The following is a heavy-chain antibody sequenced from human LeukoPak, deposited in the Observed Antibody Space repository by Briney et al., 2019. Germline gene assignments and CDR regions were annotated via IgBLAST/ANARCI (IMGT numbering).Heavy chain of an antibody. J-gene: IGHJ4*02. CDR3: AKARGDY. V-gene: IGHV3-23*01. CDR2: IHGGGDVT. D-gene: IGHD3-10*01. CDR1: GFTFSSYA. Sequence: PGGSLRLSCAASGFTFSSYAMNWVRQAPEKGLEWVSTIHGGGDVTYYADSVKGRFTTSRDNSKNTLYLQMNSLRAEDTAVYYCAKARGDYWGQGTLVTVSS.